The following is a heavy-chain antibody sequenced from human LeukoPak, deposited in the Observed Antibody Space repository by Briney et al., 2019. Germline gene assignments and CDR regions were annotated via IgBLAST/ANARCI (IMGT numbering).Heavy chain of an antibody. CDR1: GFTFSSYA. D-gene: IGHD3-22*01. J-gene: IGHJ4*02. CDR3: ARNYDSSGYYWFDY. CDR2: IGGSGTST. V-gene: IGHV3-23*01. Sequence: GGSLRLSCAASGFTFSSYAMIWVRQAPGKGLEWVSLIGGSGTSTYYADSVKGRFTISRDNSTNTLYLQMNSLRVEDTAVYYCARNYDSSGYYWFDYWGQGTLVTVSS.